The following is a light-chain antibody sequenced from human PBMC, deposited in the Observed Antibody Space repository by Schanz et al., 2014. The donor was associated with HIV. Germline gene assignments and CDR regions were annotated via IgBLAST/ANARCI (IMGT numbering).Light chain of an antibody. J-gene: IGLJ3*02. CDR3: SSYTSSILV. CDR1: SSNIGTHYD. Sequence: QSVLTQPPSVSGAPGQRVTISCTGSSSNIGTHYDVHWYQQLPGTAPKLLIYANSNRPSGVSNRFSGSKSGNTASLTISGLQAEDEADYYCSSYTSSILVFGGGTKLTVL. V-gene: IGLV1-40*01. CDR2: ANS.